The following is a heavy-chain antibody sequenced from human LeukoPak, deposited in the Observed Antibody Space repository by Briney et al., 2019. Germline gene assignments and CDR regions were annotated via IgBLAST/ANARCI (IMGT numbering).Heavy chain of an antibody. Sequence: PGGSLRLSCAASGFTFSSYGMHWVSQAPSKGLEWLAFIRYDGSNKYYADSVKGRFTISRDNSKNTLYVQMNSLRAEDTAVYYCAKPHFDDWGQGTLVTVSS. J-gene: IGHJ4*02. CDR2: IRYDGSNK. CDR1: GFTFSSYG. V-gene: IGHV3-30*02. CDR3: AKPHFDD.